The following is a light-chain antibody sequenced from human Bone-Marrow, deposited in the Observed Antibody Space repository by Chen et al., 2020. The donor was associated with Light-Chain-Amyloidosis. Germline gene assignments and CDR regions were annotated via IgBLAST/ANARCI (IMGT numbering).Light chain of an antibody. Sequence: QSALTQPASVSGSPGQSITFSCTGTSSDVGGDNHVSWYQQHPDKAPKLMIYEVTNRPSWVPDRFSGSKSDNTASLTISGLQTEDEADYFCSSYIITNTLVFGSGTRVTVL. V-gene: IGLV2-14*01. CDR3: SSYIITNTLV. CDR1: SSDVGGDNH. J-gene: IGLJ1*01. CDR2: EVT.